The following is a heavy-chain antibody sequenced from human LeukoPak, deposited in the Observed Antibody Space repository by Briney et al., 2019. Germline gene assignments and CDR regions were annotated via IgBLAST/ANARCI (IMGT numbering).Heavy chain of an antibody. Sequence: SETLSLTCTVSGGSVSSGSYYWSWIRQPPGKGPEWIGNIYYSGSANYNPSLKSRVTISIDTSKNQFSLKLSSVTAADTAVYYCARSYCTNGVCYTNYFDYWGQGTLVTVSS. V-gene: IGHV4-61*01. CDR2: IYYSGSA. D-gene: IGHD2-8*01. J-gene: IGHJ4*02. CDR3: ARSYCTNGVCYTNYFDY. CDR1: GGSVSSGSYY.